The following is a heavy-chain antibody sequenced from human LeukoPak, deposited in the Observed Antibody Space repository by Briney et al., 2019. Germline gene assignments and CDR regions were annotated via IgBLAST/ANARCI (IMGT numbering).Heavy chain of an antibody. D-gene: IGHD3-10*01. J-gene: IGHJ4*02. Sequence: PSETLSLTCTVSGGSISSDSWSWIRQPPGKGLEWVGYIYYSGSTNYNPSLKSRVTISVDTSKNQFSLKLSSVTAADTAVYYCARDKAYGSGSFDYWGQGTLVTVSS. CDR1: GGSISSDS. V-gene: IGHV4-59*01. CDR2: IYYSGST. CDR3: ARDKAYGSGSFDY.